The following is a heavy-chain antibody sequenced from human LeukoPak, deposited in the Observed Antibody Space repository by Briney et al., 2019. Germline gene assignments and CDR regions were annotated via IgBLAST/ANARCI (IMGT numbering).Heavy chain of an antibody. D-gene: IGHD3-10*01. CDR2: INHSGST. Sequence: SETLSLTCAVYGGSFSGYYWSWIRQPPGKGLEWIGEINHSGSTNYNPSLKGRVTISVDTSKNQFSLKLSSVTAADTAVYYCARSKVAMVRGVMGVPFDYWGQGTLVTVSS. J-gene: IGHJ4*02. CDR1: GGSFSGYY. CDR3: ARSKVAMVRGVMGVPFDY. V-gene: IGHV4-34*01.